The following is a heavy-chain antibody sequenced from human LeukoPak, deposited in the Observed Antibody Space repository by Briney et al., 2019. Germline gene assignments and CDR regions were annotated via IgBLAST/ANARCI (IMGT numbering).Heavy chain of an antibody. Sequence: SETLSLTCAVYGGSFSGYYWSWIRQPPGKGLEGIGEINHSGSTNYNPSLKSRVTISVDTSKNQFSLKLSSVTAADTAVYYCARDYSWELGAFDIWGQGTMVTVSS. J-gene: IGHJ3*02. D-gene: IGHD1-26*01. CDR3: ARDYSWELGAFDI. V-gene: IGHV4-34*01. CDR1: GGSFSGYY. CDR2: INHSGST.